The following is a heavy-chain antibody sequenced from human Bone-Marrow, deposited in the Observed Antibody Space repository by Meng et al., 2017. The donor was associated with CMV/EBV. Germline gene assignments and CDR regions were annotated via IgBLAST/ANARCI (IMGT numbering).Heavy chain of an antibody. CDR1: GSSISSSNW. CDR3: ARVGSYYEYYFDY. D-gene: IGHD1-26*01. Sequence: AVSGSSISSSNWWSWVRQPPGKGLEWIGEIYHSGSTNYNPSLKSRVTISVDKSKNQFSLKLSSVTAADTAVYYCARVGSYYEYYFDYWGQGTLVTVSS. CDR2: IYHSGST. V-gene: IGHV4-4*02. J-gene: IGHJ4*02.